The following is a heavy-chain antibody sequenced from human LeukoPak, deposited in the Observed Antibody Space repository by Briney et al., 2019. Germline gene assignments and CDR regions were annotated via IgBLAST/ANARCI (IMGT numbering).Heavy chain of an antibody. CDR2: INSVGSST. V-gene: IGHV3-74*01. CDR3: ARVRDYDYVWGRREDAFDI. CDR1: GFNFSTYW. D-gene: IGHD3-16*01. Sequence: GGSLRLSCTASGFNFSTYWMHWVRQTPGKGLVRVSRINSVGSSTNYADSVKGRFTISRDNAKNMLYLQMNSLRAEDTAVYYCARVRDYDYVWGRREDAFDIWGQGTMVTVSS. J-gene: IGHJ3*02.